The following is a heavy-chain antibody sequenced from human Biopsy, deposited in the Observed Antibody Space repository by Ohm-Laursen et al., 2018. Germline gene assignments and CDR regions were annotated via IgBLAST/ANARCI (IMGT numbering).Heavy chain of an antibody. V-gene: IGHV4-39*01. CDR2: IYFSGNT. CDR3: ARQVDFWSGYVDY. J-gene: IGHJ4*02. D-gene: IGHD3-3*01. Sequence: SDTLSLTCTVSGGPISDSTYHWGWIRQSPGKGLEWIGNIYFSGNTDYSPSLKSRVTISEDTSNNQFSLKLRSVTAADTAVYYCARQVDFWSGYVDYWGQGTLVAVSS. CDR1: GGPISDSTYH.